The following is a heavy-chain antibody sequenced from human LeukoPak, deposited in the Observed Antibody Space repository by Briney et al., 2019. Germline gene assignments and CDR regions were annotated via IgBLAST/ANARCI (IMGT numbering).Heavy chain of an antibody. CDR3: ARQRAYGSGSYWFGP. J-gene: IGHJ5*02. V-gene: IGHV4-59*08. CDR2: MYNSGNT. CDR1: GGSISSYY. D-gene: IGHD3-10*01. Sequence: SETLSLTCTVSGGSISSYYWSWIRQPPGKGLEWIGYMYNSGNTHYNPALKSRVTISVDTSMNEFSLKLSSVTAADTAVYYCARQRAYGSGSYWFGPWGRGTLVTVSS.